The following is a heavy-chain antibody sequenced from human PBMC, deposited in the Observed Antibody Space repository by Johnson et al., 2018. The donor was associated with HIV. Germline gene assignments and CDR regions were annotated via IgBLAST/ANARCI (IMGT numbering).Heavy chain of an antibody. D-gene: IGHD2-21*01. CDR1: GFTFSSYG. J-gene: IGHJ3*02. V-gene: IGHV3-30*03. CDR3: ARDDGGGGAAFDI. Sequence: QVQLVESGGGLVQPGRSLRLSCAASGFTFSSYGMHWVRQAPGKGLEWVAVISYDGSNKYYADSVKGRFTISRDNSKNTLYLQMNSLRAEDTAVYYCARDDGGGGAAFDIWGQGTMVTVSS. CDR2: ISYDGSNK.